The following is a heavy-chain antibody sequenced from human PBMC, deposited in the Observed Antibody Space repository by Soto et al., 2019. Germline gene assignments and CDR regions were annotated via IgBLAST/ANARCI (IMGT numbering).Heavy chain of an antibody. CDR3: ASSRGGGDAFDI. V-gene: IGHV1-18*01. J-gene: IGHJ3*02. D-gene: IGHD3-10*01. Sequence: ASVKVSCKASGGTFSSYAISWVRQAPGQGLEWMGWISAYNGNTNYAQKLQGRVTMTTDTSTSTAYMELRSLRSDDTAVYYCASSRGGGDAFDIWGQGTMVTVSS. CDR2: ISAYNGNT. CDR1: GGTFSSYA.